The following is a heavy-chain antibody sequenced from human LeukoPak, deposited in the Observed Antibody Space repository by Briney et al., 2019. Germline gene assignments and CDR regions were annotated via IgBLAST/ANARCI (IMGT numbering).Heavy chain of an antibody. V-gene: IGHV3-23*01. CDR1: GFTLSTYA. CDR2: ISGSGATS. CDR3: AKLGDSRFLEWLLEY. Sequence: GGSLRLSCAASGFTLSTYAMSWIRQAPGKGLEWVPGISGSGATSYYADSVKGRFTISRDNSKNTLYLQMNSLRVEDTAVYYCAKLGDSRFLEWLLEYWGQGTLVTVSS. J-gene: IGHJ4*02. D-gene: IGHD3-3*01.